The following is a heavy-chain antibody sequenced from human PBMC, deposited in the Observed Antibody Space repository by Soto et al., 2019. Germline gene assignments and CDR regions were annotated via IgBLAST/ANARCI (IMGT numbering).Heavy chain of an antibody. CDR1: GGTFSSYS. J-gene: IGHJ5*02. D-gene: IGHD2-2*01. CDR2: IIPILGIA. Sequence: GASVKVSCKASGGTFSSYSISWVQQAPGQGLEWMGRIIPILGIANYAQKFQGRVTITADKSTSTAYVELSSLRSEDTAVYYCASLGSTSRIPSGSSRENWFDPWGQGTLVTVSS. V-gene: IGHV1-69*02. CDR3: ASLGSTSRIPSGSSRENWFDP.